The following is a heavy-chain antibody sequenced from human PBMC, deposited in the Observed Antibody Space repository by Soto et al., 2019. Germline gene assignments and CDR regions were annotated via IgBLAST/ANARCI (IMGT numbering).Heavy chain of an antibody. CDR2: IYYSGST. CDR1: GGSISSSSYY. D-gene: IGHD6-6*01. J-gene: IGHJ5*02. Sequence: QLQLQESGPGLVKPSETLSLTCTVSGGSISSSSYYWGWIRQPPGKGLEWIGSIYYSGSTYYNPSLKSRVTISVDTSKNQFSLKLSSVTAADTAVYYCARHVRYSSSFNWFDPWGQGTLVTVSS. V-gene: IGHV4-39*01. CDR3: ARHVRYSSSFNWFDP.